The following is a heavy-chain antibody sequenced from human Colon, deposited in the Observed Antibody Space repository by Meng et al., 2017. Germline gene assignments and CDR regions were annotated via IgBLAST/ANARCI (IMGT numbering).Heavy chain of an antibody. CDR1: GYSISSGYY. D-gene: IGHD6-19*01. Sequence: GSLRLSCTVSGYSISSGYYWGWIRQPPGKGLEWIGSIYHSGSTYYNPSLKSRVTISVDTSKNQFSLKLSSVTAADTAVYYCAVIIAVAGSPYFDYCGQAIL. J-gene: IGHJ4*02. V-gene: IGHV4-38-2*02. CDR3: AVIIAVAGSPYFDY. CDR2: IYHSGST.